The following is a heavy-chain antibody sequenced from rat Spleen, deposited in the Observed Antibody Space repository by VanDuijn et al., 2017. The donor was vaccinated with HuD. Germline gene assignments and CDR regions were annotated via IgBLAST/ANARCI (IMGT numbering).Heavy chain of an antibody. CDR3: TTETYTTDYYYETPYYFDY. V-gene: IGHV5-31*01. J-gene: IGHJ2*01. CDR2: ITNIAGRT. Sequence: EVQLVESGGGLVQPGRSLKLSCVASGFTFNNYWMTWIRQAPGKGLEWVASITNIAGRTHYPDSVKGRFTISRDIAKSTLFLQMDSLRSEDTATYYCTTETYTTDYYYETPYYFDYWGQGVMVTVSS. D-gene: IGHD1-6*01. CDR1: GFTFNNYW.